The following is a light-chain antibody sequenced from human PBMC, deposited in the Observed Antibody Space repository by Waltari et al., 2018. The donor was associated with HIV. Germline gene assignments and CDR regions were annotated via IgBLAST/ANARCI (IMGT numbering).Light chain of an antibody. CDR3: AAWDDSLSGPV. J-gene: IGLJ3*02. V-gene: IGLV1-47*01. Sequence: QSVLTQPPSASGTPGQRVTISCSGSSPHIGTNYVYWYHQLPGTAPKLLIYWSNQRPSGVPDRFSGSKSGTSASLAISGLRSEDEADYYCAAWDDSLSGPVFGGGTKLTVL. CDR1: SPHIGTNY. CDR2: WSN.